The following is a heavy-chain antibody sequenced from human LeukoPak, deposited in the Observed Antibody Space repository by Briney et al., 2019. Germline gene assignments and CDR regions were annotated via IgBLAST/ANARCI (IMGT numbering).Heavy chain of an antibody. D-gene: IGHD6-19*01. CDR3: AREGVAGYFDY. Sequence: PGGSLRLSCAASGFTFSSYEMNWVRQAPGKGLEWVSYISSSGSTIYYADSVKGRFTISRDNAKNSLYLQMNSLRAEDTAVYYCAREGVAGYFDYWGQGTLVTVSS. J-gene: IGHJ4*02. CDR2: ISSSGSTI. CDR1: GFTFSSYE. V-gene: IGHV3-48*03.